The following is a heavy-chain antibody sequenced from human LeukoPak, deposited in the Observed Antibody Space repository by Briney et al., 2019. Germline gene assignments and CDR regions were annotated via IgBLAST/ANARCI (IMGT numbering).Heavy chain of an antibody. J-gene: IGHJ4*02. Sequence: GGSLRLSCAASGFTFSSYAMSWVRQAPGKGLEWVSAISGSGGSTYYADSVKGRFTISRDNFKNTLYLQMNSLRAEDTAVYYCARDPDSSGWYVFDYWGQGTLVTVSS. V-gene: IGHV3-23*01. CDR3: ARDPDSSGWYVFDY. CDR1: GFTFSSYA. D-gene: IGHD6-19*01. CDR2: ISGSGGST.